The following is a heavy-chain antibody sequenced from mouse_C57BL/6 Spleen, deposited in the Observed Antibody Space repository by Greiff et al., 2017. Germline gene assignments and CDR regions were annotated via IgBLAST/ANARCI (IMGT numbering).Heavy chain of an antibody. CDR1: GFTFSDYG. V-gene: IGHV5-17*01. J-gene: IGHJ4*01. D-gene: IGHD2-1*01. CDR3: ARAPLYYGNSMDY. Sequence: EVKVVESGGGLVKPGGSLKLSCAASGFTFSDYGMHWVRQAPEKGLEWVAYISSGSSTIYYADTVKGRFTISRDNAKNTLFLQMTSLRSEDTAMYYCARAPLYYGNSMDYWGQGTSVTVSS. CDR2: ISSGSSTI.